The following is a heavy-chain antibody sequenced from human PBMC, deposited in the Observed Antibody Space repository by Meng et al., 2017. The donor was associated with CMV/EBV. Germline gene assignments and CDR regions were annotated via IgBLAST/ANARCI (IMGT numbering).Heavy chain of an antibody. V-gene: IGHV1-18*01. Sequence: QCHEGQLGTEVKKPGASVKFAWKSSGYTLTSYGISWVRQAPGQGLECIGWISAYNGNTNYAQKLQGRVTMTTDTSTSTSYMELRSLISDYTAVYYCAREGFDYWGQGTLVTVSS. CDR2: ISAYNGNT. J-gene: IGHJ4*02. CDR1: GYTLTSYG. CDR3: AREGFDY.